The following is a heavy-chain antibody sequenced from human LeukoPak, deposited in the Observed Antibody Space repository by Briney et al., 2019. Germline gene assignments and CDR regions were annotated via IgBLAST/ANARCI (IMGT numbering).Heavy chain of an antibody. Sequence: GSVTVSCKASGYTFTGYYMHWVRQAPGQGLEWMGWINPNSGGTNYAQKFQGRVTMTRDTSISTAYMELSRLRSDDTAVYYCARYSSGWSFYGMDVWGEGTTVSLSS. V-gene: IGHV1-2*02. D-gene: IGHD6-19*01. CDR1: GYTFTGYY. CDR2: INPNSGGT. CDR3: ARYSSGWSFYGMDV. J-gene: IGHJ6*04.